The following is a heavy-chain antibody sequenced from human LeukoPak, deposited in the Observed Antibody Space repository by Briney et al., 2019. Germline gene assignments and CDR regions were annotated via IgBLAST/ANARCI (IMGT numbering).Heavy chain of an antibody. CDR3: ARDRPDGDGIAY. D-gene: IGHD4-17*01. V-gene: IGHV4-4*02. CDR1: GGSISSSNG. CDR2: IYHSGST. J-gene: IGHJ4*02. Sequence: SETLSLTCAVSGGSISSSNGGSWVRQPPGEGMEGIGEIYHSGSTNYNPSLNSRVTISVDKSKNQFSLKLSSVTAADTAVYYCARDRPDGDGIAYWGQGTLVTASS.